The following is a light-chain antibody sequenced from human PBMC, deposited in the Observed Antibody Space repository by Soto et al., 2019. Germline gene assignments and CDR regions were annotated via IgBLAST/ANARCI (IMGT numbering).Light chain of an antibody. CDR2: EVS. J-gene: IGLJ1*01. V-gene: IGLV2-8*01. Sequence: QSALTQPRSASGPPGQSVTTSCTGTSSDVGGYNYVSWYQQHPGKAPKFIIYEVSKRPSGVPDRFSGSKSGNTASLTVSGLQAEDEADYYCSSYAGSDIYVFGTVTKVTVL. CDR1: SSDVGGYNY. CDR3: SSYAGSDIYV.